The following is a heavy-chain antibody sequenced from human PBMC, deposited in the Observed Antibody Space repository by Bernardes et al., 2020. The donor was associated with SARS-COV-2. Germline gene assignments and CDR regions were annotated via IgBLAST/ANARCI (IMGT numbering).Heavy chain of an antibody. Sequence: SETLSLTCTVSSDSISSRGYYRGWIRQPPGGGLQWIGNIYFNGRTYYNPSLKSRVTISIDTSKNQFSLKLASVTAADTAVYYCARVPWEFLKGDDAFDIWGQGTMVIVSS. CDR1: SDSISSRGYY. J-gene: IGHJ3*02. CDR3: ARVPWEFLKGDDAFDI. D-gene: IGHD3-16*01. CDR2: IYFNGRT. V-gene: IGHV4-39*02.